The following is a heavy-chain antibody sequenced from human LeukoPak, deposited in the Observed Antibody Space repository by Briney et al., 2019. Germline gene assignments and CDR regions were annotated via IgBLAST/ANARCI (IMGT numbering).Heavy chain of an antibody. CDR3: AKDIEASI. CDR2: ISHSGANT. CDR1: GFTFSDSA. D-gene: IGHD2-15*01. Sequence: PGGSLRLSCAASGFTFSDSAMDWVRQAPGKGLEWVSLISHSGANTFYADSVKGRFSVSRDNSKNTMYLQMNSLRAEDTAVYYCAKDIEASIWGQGILVAVSS. J-gene: IGHJ4*02. V-gene: IGHV3-23*01.